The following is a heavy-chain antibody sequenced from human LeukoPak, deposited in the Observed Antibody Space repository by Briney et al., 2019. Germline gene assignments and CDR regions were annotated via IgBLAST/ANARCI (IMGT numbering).Heavy chain of an antibody. CDR1: GFTFSSYS. CDR3: ARSGYSNYVSLPNRHIDY. Sequence: GGSLRLSCAASGFTFSSYSMNWVRQAPGKGLEWVSYISSSSSTIYCANSVKGRFTISRDNAKNSLYLQMNSLRDEDTAVYYCARSGYSNYVSLPNRHIDYLGQGTLVTVSS. CDR2: ISSSSSTI. J-gene: IGHJ4*02. D-gene: IGHD4-11*01. V-gene: IGHV3-48*02.